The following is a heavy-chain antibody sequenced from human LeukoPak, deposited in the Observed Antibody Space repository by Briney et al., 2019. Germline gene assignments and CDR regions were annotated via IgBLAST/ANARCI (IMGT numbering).Heavy chain of an antibody. Sequence: GGSLRLTCEASGFNLADFWVFWVRQAPGKGLVWVSRIEGDGSRTNTADSVKGRFTISRDNAENTVYLQMNSLRVEDTAVYYCTRDFRYVAFDIWGQGTMVTVSS. J-gene: IGHJ3*02. D-gene: IGHD2-2*01. CDR2: IEGDGSRT. CDR1: GFNLADFW. CDR3: TRDFRYVAFDI. V-gene: IGHV3-74*01.